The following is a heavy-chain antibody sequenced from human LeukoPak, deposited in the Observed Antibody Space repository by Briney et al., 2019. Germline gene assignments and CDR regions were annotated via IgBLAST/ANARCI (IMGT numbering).Heavy chain of an antibody. CDR3: ASPRFGTYYYFYMDG. J-gene: IGHJ6*03. Sequence: SETLSLTCTVSGGSISSSSYYWGWIRQPPGKGLEWIGSIYYSGSTYYNPSLKSRVTISVDTSKNQFSLKLSSVTAADTAMYYCASPRFGTYYYFYMDGWGKGTTVTVSS. CDR2: IYYSGST. CDR1: GGSISSSSYY. D-gene: IGHD3-16*01. V-gene: IGHV4-39*01.